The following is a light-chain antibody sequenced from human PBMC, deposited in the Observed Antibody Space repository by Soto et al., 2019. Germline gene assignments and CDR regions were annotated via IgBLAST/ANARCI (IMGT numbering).Light chain of an antibody. Sequence: QSVLTQPASVSGSPGQSITISCTGTSGDVGTYDLVSWYQHHPGAAPKLMVYEATRRPSGISNRFSGSKSGNTASLTISGLQAEDEAAYYCCSFAGSNSWVFGGGTQLTV. J-gene: IGLJ3*02. CDR3: CSFAGSNSWV. CDR1: SGDVGTYDL. V-gene: IGLV2-23*01. CDR2: EAT.